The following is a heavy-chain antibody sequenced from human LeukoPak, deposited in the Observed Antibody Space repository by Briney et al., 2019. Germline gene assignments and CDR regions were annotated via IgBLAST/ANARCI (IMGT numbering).Heavy chain of an antibody. D-gene: IGHD3-16*02. J-gene: IGHJ4*02. Sequence: SETLSLTCAVYGESFSGYYWSWIRQPPGKGLEWIGEINHSGSTNYNPSLKSRVTISVDTSKNQFSLNLSSVTAADTAVYYCARRYDYVWGSYRKGIYYFDYWGQGTLVTVSS. CDR1: GESFSGYY. CDR3: ARRYDYVWGSYRKGIYYFDY. V-gene: IGHV4-34*01. CDR2: INHSGST.